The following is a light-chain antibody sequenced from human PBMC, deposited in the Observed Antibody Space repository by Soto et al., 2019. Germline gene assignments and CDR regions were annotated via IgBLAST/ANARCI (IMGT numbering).Light chain of an antibody. V-gene: IGKV3-15*01. J-gene: IGKJ2*01. CDR3: QQYNNWPPYT. CDR1: QSVSSN. Sequence: EIVMTQSPATLSVSPGERATLSCRASQSVSSNLAWFQQKPGQAPSLLIYGASTRATGIPARFSGSGSGTEFTLTISSLQPEDFAVYYCQQYNNWPPYTFGQGTKLEIK. CDR2: GAS.